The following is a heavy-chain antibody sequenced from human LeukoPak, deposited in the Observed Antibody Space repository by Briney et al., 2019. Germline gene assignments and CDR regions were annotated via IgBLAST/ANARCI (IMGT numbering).Heavy chain of an antibody. D-gene: IGHD6-19*01. Sequence: GGSLRLSCTASEFTFSNFGMNWVRQAPGKGLEWVASISSSTSYIYYADSVKGRFTISRDNAKNSLYLQMNSLRAEDTAVYYCARARPSGWYPFDYWGQGTLVTVSS. J-gene: IGHJ4*02. CDR2: ISSSTSYI. V-gene: IGHV3-21*01. CDR3: ARARPSGWYPFDY. CDR1: EFTFSNFG.